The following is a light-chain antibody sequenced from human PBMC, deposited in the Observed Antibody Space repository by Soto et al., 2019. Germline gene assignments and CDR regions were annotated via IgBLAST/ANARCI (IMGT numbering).Light chain of an antibody. V-gene: IGLV1-47*02. CDR1: SSNIGSNY. CDR2: SNN. J-gene: IGLJ1*01. Sequence: QSVLTQPPSAFGTPGQRVTISCSGSSSNIGSNYVYWYQQLPGTAPKLLIYSNNQWPSGVPDRFSGSKSGTSASLAISGLRSEDEADYYCAAWDDSLSGYVFGTGTKVTVL. CDR3: AAWDDSLSGYV.